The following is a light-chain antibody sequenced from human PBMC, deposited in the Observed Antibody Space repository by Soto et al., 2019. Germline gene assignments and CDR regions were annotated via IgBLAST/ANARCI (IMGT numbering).Light chain of an antibody. CDR2: DVS. CDR3: SSYRSSSTFV. CDR1: SSDVGGYNY. J-gene: IGLJ1*01. V-gene: IGLV2-14*01. Sequence: QSALTQPASVSGSPGQSITISCTGTSSDVGGYNYVSWYQQHPGKAPKLMIYDVSNRPSGVSNRFSGSKSGNTASLTISGRQAEDEADYYCSSYRSSSTFVFGTGTKLTVL.